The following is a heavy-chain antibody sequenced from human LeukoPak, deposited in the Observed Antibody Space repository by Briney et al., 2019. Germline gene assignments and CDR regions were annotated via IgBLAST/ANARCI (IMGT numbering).Heavy chain of an antibody. V-gene: IGHV3-21*01. CDR2: ISSSGSYI. CDR3: ARGAGTIFGEYYYYMDV. D-gene: IGHD3-3*02. Sequence: GGSLRLSSAASGVTFSDSAMTWVRQVPVKGLEWVSSISSSGSYIYYADSVKGRFTISRDNAKNSLYLQMDSLRADDTAVYHCARGAGTIFGEYYYYMDVWGKGTAVTVSS. J-gene: IGHJ6*03. CDR1: GVTFSDSA.